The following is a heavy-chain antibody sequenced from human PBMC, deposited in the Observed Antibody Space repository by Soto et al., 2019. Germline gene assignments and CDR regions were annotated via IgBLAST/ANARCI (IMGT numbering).Heavy chain of an antibody. D-gene: IGHD3-22*01. CDR2: IYYSGST. J-gene: IGHJ3*02. CDR3: ASPGSITMISNAFDI. V-gene: IGHV4-39*01. CDR1: GGSISSGGYY. Sequence: SETLSLTCTVSGGSISSGGYYWSWIRQHPGKGLEWIGSIYYSGSTYYNPSLKSRVTISVDTSKNQFSLKLSSVTAADTAVYYCASPGSITMISNAFDIWGQGTMVTVSS.